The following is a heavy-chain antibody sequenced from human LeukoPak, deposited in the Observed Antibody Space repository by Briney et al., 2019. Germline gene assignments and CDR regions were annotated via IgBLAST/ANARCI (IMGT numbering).Heavy chain of an antibody. CDR3: ARVKDPGGYYYYYYMDV. V-gene: IGHV4-59*12. CDR1: GGSISSYY. CDR2: IYDSGST. Sequence: PSETLSLTCTVSGGSISSYYWSWIRQPPGKGLEWIGFIYDSGSTNYNPSLKSRVTISVDTSKNQFSLKLSSVTAADTAMYYCARVKDPGGYYYYYYMDVWGKGTTVTVSS. J-gene: IGHJ6*03. D-gene: IGHD3-16*01.